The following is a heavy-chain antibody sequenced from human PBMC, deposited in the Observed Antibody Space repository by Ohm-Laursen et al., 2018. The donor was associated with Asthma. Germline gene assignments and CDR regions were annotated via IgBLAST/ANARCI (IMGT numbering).Heavy chain of an antibody. D-gene: IGHD3-10*01. CDR2: ISYDGSKT. V-gene: IGHV3-30*18. CDR3: AKDRNAMVQGVINY. Sequence: SLRLSCAASGFTFSSYGMHWVRQPPGKGLEWVALISYDGSKTYYADSVKGRFTISRDNSKNTLYLQMNSLRAEDTAVYYCAKDRNAMVQGVINYWGQGTLVTVSS. J-gene: IGHJ4*02. CDR1: GFTFSSYG.